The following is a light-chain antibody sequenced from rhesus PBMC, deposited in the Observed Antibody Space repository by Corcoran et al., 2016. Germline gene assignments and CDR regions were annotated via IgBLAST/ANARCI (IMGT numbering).Light chain of an antibody. CDR2: AAP. V-gene: IGKV1-28*01. CDR3: LQHNSYPLT. CDR1: QGISSY. Sequence: DIQMTQSPSSLSASVGDTVTITCRASQGISSYLNWFQQKPGKAPKLLVYAAPSLESGAPSRLSGSGSGTEFTLTISNLQPEDFADYHCLQHNSYPLTFGGGTKVEIK. J-gene: IGKJ4*01.